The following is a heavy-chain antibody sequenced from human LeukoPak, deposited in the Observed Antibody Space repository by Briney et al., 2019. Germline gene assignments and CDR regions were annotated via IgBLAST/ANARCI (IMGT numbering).Heavy chain of an antibody. Sequence: GGSLRLSCAASPFTFSSYAMSWVRQAPGKGLEWVSAISAIGGGTYYADSVKGRFTISRDNSKNTLYLQMNSLKTEDTAVYYCTRHRYGDSGGDFDYWGQGTLVTVSS. CDR1: PFTFSSYA. D-gene: IGHD2-21*02. CDR2: ISAIGGGT. CDR3: TRHRYGDSGGDFDY. J-gene: IGHJ4*02. V-gene: IGHV3-23*01.